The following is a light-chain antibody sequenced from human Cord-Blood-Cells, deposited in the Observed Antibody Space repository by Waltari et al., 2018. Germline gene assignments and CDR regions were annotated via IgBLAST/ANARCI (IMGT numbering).Light chain of an antibody. CDR2: WAS. V-gene: IGKV4-1*01. Sequence: DIVMTQSPDSLAVSLGERATINCKSSQSVLYSSNNKNYLAWYQQKPGQPPKLLIYWASTRESGVPDLFSGSGSGTDLTLSISSLQAEDVAVYYCQQYYSTLTFGGGTKVEIK. CDR3: QQYYSTLT. J-gene: IGKJ4*01. CDR1: QSVLYSSNNKNY.